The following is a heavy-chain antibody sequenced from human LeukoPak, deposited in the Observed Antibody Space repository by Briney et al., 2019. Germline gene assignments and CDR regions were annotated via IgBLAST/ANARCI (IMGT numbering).Heavy chain of an antibody. D-gene: IGHD4-23*01. CDR1: GFTVSSSY. J-gene: IGHJ6*02. CDR2: IYSGGTT. V-gene: IGHV3-53*05. CDR3: ARDNYGGLFGYYYGMDV. Sequence: PGGSLRLSCAASGFTVSSSYISWVHQAPGKGLEWVSAIYSGGTTYYANSVKGRFTISRDNSKNTLYLQMNSLRGEDTAAYYCARDNYGGLFGYYYGMDVWGQGTTVTVSS.